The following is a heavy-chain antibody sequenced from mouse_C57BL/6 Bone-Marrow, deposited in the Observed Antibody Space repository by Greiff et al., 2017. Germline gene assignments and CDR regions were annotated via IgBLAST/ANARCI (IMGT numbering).Heavy chain of an antibody. D-gene: IGHD2-2*01. V-gene: IGHV14-4*01. Sequence: VQLQQSGAELVRPGASVKLSCTASGFNIKDDYMHWVKQRPEQGLEWIGWIDPETGDTEYAPKFQGKATITADTSSNTAYLQLSSLTSEDTAVYYCTDHGYDGYFDVWGTGTTVTVSS. CDR1: GFNIKDDY. J-gene: IGHJ1*03. CDR3: TDHGYDGYFDV. CDR2: IDPETGDT.